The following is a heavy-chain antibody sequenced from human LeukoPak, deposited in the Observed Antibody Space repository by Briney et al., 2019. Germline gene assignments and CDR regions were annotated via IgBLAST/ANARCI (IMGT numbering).Heavy chain of an antibody. V-gene: IGHV3-30*18. D-gene: IGHD3-3*01. J-gene: IGHJ4*02. CDR1: KFTFSHYG. Sequence: GGSLRLSCTASKFTFSHYGMQWVRQAPGKGLEWVAVISSDGSIKVYADSVKGRFTISRGNSKNTLYLQMNSLRAEDTAVYYCAKDLEDFWSGYYNPFFDCWGQGTLVTVSS. CDR3: AKDLEDFWSGYYNPFFDC. CDR2: ISSDGSIK.